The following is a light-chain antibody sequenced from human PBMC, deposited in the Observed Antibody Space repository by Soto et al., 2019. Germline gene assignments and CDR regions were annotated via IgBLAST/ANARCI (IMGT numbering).Light chain of an antibody. V-gene: IGKV3-15*01. Sequence: EIVMTQSPATLSVSPGERATLSCRASQSVFSSLAWFQQKPGQAPRLLIYDAATRATGIPARFSGSGSGTEFTLTISSLQSEDFAIYYCQQYHNWPAFGQGTKVEIK. CDR1: QSVFSS. J-gene: IGKJ1*01. CDR3: QQYHNWPA. CDR2: DAA.